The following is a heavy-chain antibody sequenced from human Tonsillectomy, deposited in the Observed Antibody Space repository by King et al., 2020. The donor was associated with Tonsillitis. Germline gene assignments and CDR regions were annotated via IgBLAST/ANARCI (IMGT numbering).Heavy chain of an antibody. CDR1: GFSLNNYW. D-gene: IGHD3-10*01. CDR2: INRDESEK. CDR3: ARDHTYYGSGNSYYDAFDI. J-gene: IGHJ3*02. Sequence: VQLVESGGGLVQPGGSLRLSCAASGFSLNNYWMTWVRQAPGKGLEWVANINRDESEKHYVDSVKGRFSISRDNAKNSLYLQMNSLRAEDTAVYYCARDHTYYGSGNSYYDAFDIWGQGTLVTVSS. V-gene: IGHV3-7*03.